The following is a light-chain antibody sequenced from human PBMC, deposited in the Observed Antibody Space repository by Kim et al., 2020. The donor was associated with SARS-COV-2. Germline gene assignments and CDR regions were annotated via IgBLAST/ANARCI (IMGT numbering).Light chain of an antibody. Sequence: RATITCKSSQSVLYSSTNKNYLAWYQQKPGQPPRLLISWASTRESGVPDRFSGSGSGTDFTLTISSLQAEDVAVYFCQQCYTTPYTFGQGTKLEI. V-gene: IGKV4-1*01. CDR3: QQCYTTPYT. CDR2: WAS. J-gene: IGKJ2*01. CDR1: QSVLYSSTNKNY.